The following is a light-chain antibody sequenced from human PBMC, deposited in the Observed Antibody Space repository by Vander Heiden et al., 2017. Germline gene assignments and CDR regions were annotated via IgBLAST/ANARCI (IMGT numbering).Light chain of an antibody. V-gene: IGLV3-1*01. Sequence: SSELTQPPSVAVSPGQTASITCSGDKLGDKYACWYQQKPGQSPVLVIYQDSKLPAGIPERFSVSHSGNTATLTISGTQAMDEADYYCQAWDSSTAVFGGGTKLTVL. CDR2: QDS. CDR1: KLGDKY. J-gene: IGLJ3*02. CDR3: QAWDSSTAV.